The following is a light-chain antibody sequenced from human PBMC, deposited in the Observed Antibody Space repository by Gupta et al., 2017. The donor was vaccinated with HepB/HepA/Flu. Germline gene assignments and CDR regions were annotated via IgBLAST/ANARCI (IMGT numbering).Light chain of an antibody. CDR2: GAT. CDR1: QSVSSSF. J-gene: IGKJ1*01. CDR3: QQDSSSRT. Sequence: EIVLTQSPSTLSLSLGERATLSCRASQSVSSSFLACQQQKPKQAHRLIINGATIRDGGTPSCFGGGGGTKDFPPTSSRQEDEVCDEYYQQQDSSSRTFGQGTXVEIK. V-gene: IGKV3-20*01.